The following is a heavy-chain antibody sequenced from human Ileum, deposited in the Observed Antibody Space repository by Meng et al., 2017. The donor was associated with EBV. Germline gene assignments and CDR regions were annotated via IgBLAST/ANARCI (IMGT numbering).Heavy chain of an antibody. Sequence: QITVNESGPTLVTPTQTLTLTCIFSGFYLRTSGVGVSWIRQSPGKALEWLALIYWDDDRRYNPPLKSRLTITKDTPRNQVVLTLTNMDPMDTATYSCVYSQSNSGWYPDLWGQGALVTVSS. D-gene: IGHD6-19*01. CDR2: IYWDDDR. J-gene: IGHJ5*02. CDR1: GFYLRTSGVG. V-gene: IGHV2-5*02. CDR3: VYSQSNSGWYPDL.